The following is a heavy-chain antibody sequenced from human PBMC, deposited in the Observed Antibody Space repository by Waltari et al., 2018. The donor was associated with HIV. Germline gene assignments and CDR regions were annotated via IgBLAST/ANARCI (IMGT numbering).Heavy chain of an antibody. J-gene: IGHJ4*02. D-gene: IGHD6-6*01. V-gene: IGHV3-48*01. CDR2: ISTSSRSI. CDR3: ARDRTRYYFDS. Sequence: EVQLVESGGGLVQPGGSLRLSCTASGFSFSSYSMNWVRPAPGNVLEWVSYISTSSRSIFYADSVKGRFTISRDTAKNSLYLQMNSLRAEDTAVYYCARDRTRYYFDSWGQGTLVTVSS. CDR1: GFSFSSYS.